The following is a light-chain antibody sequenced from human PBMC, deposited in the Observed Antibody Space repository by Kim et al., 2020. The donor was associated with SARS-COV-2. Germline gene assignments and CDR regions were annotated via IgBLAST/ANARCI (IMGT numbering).Light chain of an antibody. CDR3: QQYHNWPLT. Sequence: VPPGDRATLSCRAIQIVSRNLAWYQHKLGQAPRLLIFGASTRASGIPARFSGSGSETEFTLTISSLQSEDFAVYYCQQYHNWPLTFGGGTKVDIK. V-gene: IGKV3-15*01. CDR2: GAS. J-gene: IGKJ4*01. CDR1: QIVSRN.